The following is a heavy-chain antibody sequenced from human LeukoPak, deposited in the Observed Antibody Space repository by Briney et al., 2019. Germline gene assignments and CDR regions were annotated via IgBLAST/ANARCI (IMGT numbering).Heavy chain of an antibody. J-gene: IGHJ4*02. Sequence: GGSPRLSCAASGFTFSNYGMHWVRQAPGKGLEWVAFIPYDGSNKYYADSLQGRFTISRDNSMNTLYLQMSSLRAEDTAIYYCAKDICGGNCYPHGGYWGQGTLVTVSS. CDR3: AKDICGGNCYPHGGY. V-gene: IGHV3-30*02. CDR1: GFTFSNYG. D-gene: IGHD2-21*01. CDR2: IPYDGSNK.